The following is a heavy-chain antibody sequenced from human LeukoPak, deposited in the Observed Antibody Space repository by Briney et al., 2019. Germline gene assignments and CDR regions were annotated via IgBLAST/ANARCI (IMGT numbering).Heavy chain of an antibody. J-gene: IGHJ4*02. Sequence: SETLSLTCAASGGSFSGYYWSWIRQPPGKGLEWIGEINNSGSTNYKPYLKSRVTISVDTSKDHSSLKLSSVTAADTAVYYCARSPLRGSYYFDYWGQGTLVTVSS. CDR3: ARSPLRGSYYFDY. CDR1: GGSFSGYY. D-gene: IGHD2-15*01. V-gene: IGHV4-34*01. CDR2: INNSGST.